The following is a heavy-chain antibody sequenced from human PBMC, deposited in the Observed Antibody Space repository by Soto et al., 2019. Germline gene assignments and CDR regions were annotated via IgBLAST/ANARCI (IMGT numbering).Heavy chain of an antibody. CDR3: ARRNGDAYYGMDV. CDR1: VYKFTSYW. D-gene: IGHD4-17*01. V-gene: IGHV5-51*01. Sequence: PGESLKISCKGSVYKFTSYWIGWVRQMPGKGLEWLGLIYPGDSDTRYSSSFQGQVTISADKSISTAYLQWSSLKASDTAMYYCARRNGDAYYGMDVWGQGTTVTVSS. J-gene: IGHJ6*02. CDR2: IYPGDSDT.